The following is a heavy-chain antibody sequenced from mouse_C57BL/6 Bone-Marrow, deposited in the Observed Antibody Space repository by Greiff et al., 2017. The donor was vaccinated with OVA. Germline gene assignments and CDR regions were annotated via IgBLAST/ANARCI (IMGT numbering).Heavy chain of an antibody. CDR3: AREGMVTTLYYYAMDY. Sequence: VQLKESGPGLVQPSQSLSITCTVSGFSLTSYGVHWVRQSPGKGLEWLGVIWSGGSTDYNAAFISRLSISKDNSKSQVFFKMNSLQADDTAIYYCAREGMVTTLYYYAMDYWGQGTSVTVSS. CDR2: IWSGGST. CDR1: GFSLTSYG. J-gene: IGHJ4*01. V-gene: IGHV2-2*01. D-gene: IGHD2-3*01.